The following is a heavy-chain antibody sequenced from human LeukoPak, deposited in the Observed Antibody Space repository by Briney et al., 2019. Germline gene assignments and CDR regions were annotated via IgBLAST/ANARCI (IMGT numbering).Heavy chain of an antibody. V-gene: IGHV1-69*13. CDR1: GGTLSSYA. CDR3: ARDQLGYGGNSGGY. D-gene: IGHD4-23*01. Sequence: ASVKVSCKASGGTLSSYAISWVRQAPGQGLEWMGGIIPIFGTANYAQKFQGRVTITADESTSTAYMELSSLRSEDTAVYYCARDQLGYGGNSGGYWGQGTLVTVSS. J-gene: IGHJ4*02. CDR2: IIPIFGTA.